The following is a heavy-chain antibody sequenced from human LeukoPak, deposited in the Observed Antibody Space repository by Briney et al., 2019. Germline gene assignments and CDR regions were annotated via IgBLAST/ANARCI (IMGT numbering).Heavy chain of an antibody. CDR3: ARDLGYCSSTSCYTCDY. V-gene: IGHV1-69*13. J-gene: IGHJ4*02. D-gene: IGHD2-2*02. CDR1: GGTFSSYA. Sequence: SVKVSCKASGGTFSSYAISWVRQAPGQGLEWMGGIIPIFGTANYAQKFQGRVTITADESTSTAYMELSSLRSEDTAAYYCARDLGYCSSTSCYTCDYWGQGTLVTVSS. CDR2: IIPIFGTA.